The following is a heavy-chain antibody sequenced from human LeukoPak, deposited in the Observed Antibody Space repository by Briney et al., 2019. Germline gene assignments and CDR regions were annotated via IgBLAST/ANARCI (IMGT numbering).Heavy chain of an antibody. CDR1: GGSISGYY. D-gene: IGHD3-3*01. CDR3: ARVHLKFATIFGVVTRGFDP. V-gene: IGHV4-59*01. CDR2: IHYSGTT. J-gene: IGHJ5*02. Sequence: PSETLSLTCTVSGGSISGYYWSWIRQPPGKGLEWIGYIHYSGTTNYNPSLKSRVTISVDTSKNQFSLKLSSVTAADTAVYYCARVHLKFATIFGVVTRGFDPWGQGTLVTVSS.